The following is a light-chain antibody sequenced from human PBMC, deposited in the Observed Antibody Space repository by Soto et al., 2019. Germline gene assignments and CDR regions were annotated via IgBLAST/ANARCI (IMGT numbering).Light chain of an antibody. J-gene: IGKJ2*01. CDR3: QQYGSSPPYT. V-gene: IGKV4-1*01. Sequence: DIVMTQSPDSLAVSLGERATINCKASQSVAYTSNKKTYVAWYQQKAGQPPKLLLYWSSTRASGVPDRFSGSGSGTDFTLTISRLEPEDFVVYYCQQYGSSPPYTFGQGTKLEIK. CDR2: WSS. CDR1: QSVAYTSNKKTY.